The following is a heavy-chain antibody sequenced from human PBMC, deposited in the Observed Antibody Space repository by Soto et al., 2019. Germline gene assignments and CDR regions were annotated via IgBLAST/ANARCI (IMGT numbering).Heavy chain of an antibody. CDR2: TYYSSKWYN. D-gene: IGHD1-26*01. V-gene: IGHV6-1*01. CDR1: GDSVSSSSVT. CDR3: VRLIGNSWLDF. J-gene: IGHJ5*01. Sequence: HSQTLSLTCAISGDSVSSSSVTWNWIRQSPSRGLEWLGRTYYSSKWYNDYAESVKSRITINPDTSKNLFSLHLNSLTPEDTAVYYCVRLIGNSWLDFWGQGTLVTVSS.